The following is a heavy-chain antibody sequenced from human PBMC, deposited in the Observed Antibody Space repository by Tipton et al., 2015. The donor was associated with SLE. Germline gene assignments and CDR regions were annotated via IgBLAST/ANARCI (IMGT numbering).Heavy chain of an antibody. V-gene: IGHV3-21*01. CDR1: GFTFSSYS. J-gene: IGHJ4*02. D-gene: IGHD3-10*01. CDR3: ARGPMVRGVIREFDY. Sequence: GSLRLSCAASGFTFSSYSMNWVRQAPGKGLEWVSSISSSSSYIYYADSVKGRFTISRDNAKNSLYLQMNSLRAEDTAVYYCARGPMVRGVIREFDYWGQGTLVAVSS. CDR2: ISSSSSYI.